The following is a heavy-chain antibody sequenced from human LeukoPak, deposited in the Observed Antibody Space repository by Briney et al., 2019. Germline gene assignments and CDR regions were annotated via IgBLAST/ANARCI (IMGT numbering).Heavy chain of an antibody. CDR1: AYTYTGYY. CDR2: INTNSGGT. V-gene: IGHV1-2*02. Sequence: ASVKVSCKASAYTYTGYYMHWVRQAPRQGLEWMGWINTNSGGTNYAQKFQGRVTMTRDTSISTAYMELSRLRSDDTAVYYCARGDLSGSSSWYYMDVWGKGTTVTVSS. CDR3: ARGDLSGSSSWYYMDV. J-gene: IGHJ6*03. D-gene: IGHD6-6*01.